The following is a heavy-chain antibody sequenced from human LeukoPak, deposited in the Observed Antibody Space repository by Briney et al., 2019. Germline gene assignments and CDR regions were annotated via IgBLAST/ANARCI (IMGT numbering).Heavy chain of an antibody. CDR3: ASINNIGKYYYGSGRDY. V-gene: IGHV4-39*01. Sequence: PSETLSLTCTVSGGSISSSSYYWGWIRQPPGKGLEWIGSIYYSGSTYYNPSLKSRVTISVDTSKNQFSLKLSSVTAADTAVYYCASINNIGKYYYGSGRDYWGQGTLVTVSS. CDR2: IYYSGST. D-gene: IGHD3-10*01. CDR1: GGSISSSSYY. J-gene: IGHJ4*02.